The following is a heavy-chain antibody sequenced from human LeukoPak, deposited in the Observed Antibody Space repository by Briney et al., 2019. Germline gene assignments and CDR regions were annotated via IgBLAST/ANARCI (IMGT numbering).Heavy chain of an antibody. CDR3: ARQGPEPGGWYSRPFDY. Sequence: SSETLSLTCTVSGGSISSYYWSWIRQPPGKGLEWIGYIYYSGNTNYNPSLQSRVTISVDTSKNQLSLKLSSVTAADTAVYYCARQGPEPGGWYSRPFDYWGQGTLVTVSS. J-gene: IGHJ4*02. V-gene: IGHV4-59*08. CDR1: GGSISSYY. CDR2: IYYSGNT. D-gene: IGHD1-14*01.